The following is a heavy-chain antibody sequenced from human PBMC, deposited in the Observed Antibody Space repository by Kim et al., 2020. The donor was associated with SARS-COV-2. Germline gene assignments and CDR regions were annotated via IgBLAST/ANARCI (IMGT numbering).Heavy chain of an antibody. J-gene: IGHJ4*02. V-gene: IGHV4-34*01. CDR3: AREYSSSGGGKIDY. D-gene: IGHD6-6*01. Sequence: NPSLKSRVTISVDTSKNQFSLKLSSVTAADTAVYYCAREYSSSGGGKIDYWGQGTLVTVSS.